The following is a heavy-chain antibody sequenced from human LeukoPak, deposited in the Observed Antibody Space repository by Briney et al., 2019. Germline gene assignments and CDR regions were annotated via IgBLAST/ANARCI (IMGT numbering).Heavy chain of an antibody. Sequence: SVKVSXKASGGTFSSYAISWVRQAPGQGLEWMGGIIPIFGTANYAQKFQGRVTITADESTSTAHMELSSLRSEDTAVYYCARALSLWSGYYGPYYYMDVWGKGTTVTVSS. D-gene: IGHD3-3*01. CDR1: GGTFSSYA. J-gene: IGHJ6*03. CDR3: ARALSLWSGYYGPYYYMDV. CDR2: IIPIFGTA. V-gene: IGHV1-69*01.